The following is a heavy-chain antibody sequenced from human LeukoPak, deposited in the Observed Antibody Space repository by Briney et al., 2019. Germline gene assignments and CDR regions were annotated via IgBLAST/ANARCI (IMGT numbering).Heavy chain of an antibody. CDR2: IFYSGST. J-gene: IGHJ2*01. Sequence: SETLSLTCTVSGGSVSSGSYYWSWIRQPPGKGLEWIVYIFYSGSTNYNPSLKSRVTISVDTSKNQFSLKLSSVTAADTAVYFCARGFYDNSGYYRYWYFDLWGRGTLVTVSS. D-gene: IGHD3-22*01. V-gene: IGHV4-61*01. CDR1: GGSVSSGSYY. CDR3: ARGFYDNSGYYRYWYFDL.